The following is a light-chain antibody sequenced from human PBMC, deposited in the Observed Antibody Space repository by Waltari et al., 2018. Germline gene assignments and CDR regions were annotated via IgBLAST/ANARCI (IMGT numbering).Light chain of an antibody. J-gene: IGKJ1*01. CDR2: AAS. V-gene: IGKV1-39*01. CDR1: QSIGRY. Sequence: DIQMTQSPSFLYASVGDRVTITCWASQSIGRYLNWYQQKSGKATNLLSYAASSLQSGDRSRFRGSGSGTEFTLTITSLQPEEFATYYCQQSYNTPWTCGQGTKVEIK. CDR3: QQSYNTPWT.